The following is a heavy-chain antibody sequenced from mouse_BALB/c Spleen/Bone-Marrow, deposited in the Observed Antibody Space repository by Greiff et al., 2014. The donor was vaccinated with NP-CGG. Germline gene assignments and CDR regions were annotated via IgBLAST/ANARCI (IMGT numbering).Heavy chain of an antibody. CDR2: ISNGGGST. D-gene: IGHD2-3*01. V-gene: IGHV5-12*02. CDR1: GFTLSDYY. J-gene: IGHJ4*01. Sequence: EVMLVESGGGLVQPGGSLKLSCATSGFTLSDYYMYWVRQTPEKRLEWVAYISNGGGSTYYPDTVKGRFTISRDNAKNTLYLQMSRLKSEDTAMYYCARRGWYYAMDYWGQGTSVTVSS. CDR3: ARRGWYYAMDY.